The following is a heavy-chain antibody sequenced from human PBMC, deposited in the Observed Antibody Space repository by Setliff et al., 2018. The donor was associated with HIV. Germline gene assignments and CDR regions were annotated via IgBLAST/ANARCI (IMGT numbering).Heavy chain of an antibody. D-gene: IGHD3-10*01. CDR3: AGDRGVANYFDY. CDR1: GGSLSAYY. Sequence: SETLSLTCAVYGGSLSAYYWTWIRQPPGKGLEWIGQISLSGGTNYNPSLKSRVAISVDKSKNQFSLKLISVTAADTAVYYCAGDRGVANYFDYWGHGTLVTVSS. CDR2: ISLSGGT. J-gene: IGHJ4*01. V-gene: IGHV4-34*01.